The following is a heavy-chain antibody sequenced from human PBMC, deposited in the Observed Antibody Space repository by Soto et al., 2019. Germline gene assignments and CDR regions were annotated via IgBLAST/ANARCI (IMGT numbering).Heavy chain of an antibody. V-gene: IGHV4-59*08. Sequence: PSETLSLTCTVSGGSISSYYWSWIRQPPGKGLEWIGYIYYNGSTNYNPSLKSRVTISVDTSKNQFSLKLSSVTAADTAVYYCARQPARSWFDPWGQGTLVTVSS. CDR2: IYYNGST. J-gene: IGHJ5*02. CDR3: ARQPARSWFDP. CDR1: GGSISSYY.